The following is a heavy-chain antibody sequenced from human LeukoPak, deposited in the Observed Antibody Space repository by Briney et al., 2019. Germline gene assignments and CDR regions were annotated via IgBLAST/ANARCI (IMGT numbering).Heavy chain of an antibody. D-gene: IGHD6-13*01. V-gene: IGHV3-30*18. CDR3: AKDLSSDSSSDY. CDR2: ISYDGSNK. J-gene: IGHJ4*02. CDR1: GFTFSSYG. Sequence: QTGGSLRLSCAASGFTFSSYGMHWVRQAPGKGLEWVAVISYDGSNKYYADSVKGRFTISRDNSKNTLYLQMNSLRAEDTAVYYCAKDLSSDSSSDYWGRGTLVTVSS.